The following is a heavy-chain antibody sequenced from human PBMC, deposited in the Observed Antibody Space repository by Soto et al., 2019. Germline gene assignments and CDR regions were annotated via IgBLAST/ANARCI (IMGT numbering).Heavy chain of an antibody. D-gene: IGHD1-1*01. Sequence: KIYCKGSGDVLRTSWIGWVRQKPGKGLEWMGIIYPGDSDTRYSPSFQGQVTISADKSISTAHLQWSSLKASDTAMYYCARRGPTGTTRIDYWGQGTLVTVSS. CDR1: GDVLRTSW. CDR2: IYPGDSDT. J-gene: IGHJ4*02. CDR3: ARRGPTGTTRIDY. V-gene: IGHV5-51*01.